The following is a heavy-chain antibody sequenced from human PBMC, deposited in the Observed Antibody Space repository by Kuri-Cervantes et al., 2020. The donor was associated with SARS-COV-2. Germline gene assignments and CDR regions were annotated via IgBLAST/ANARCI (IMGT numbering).Heavy chain of an antibody. V-gene: IGHV3-23*01. Sequence: GESLKISCAASGFTFTSYAMNWVRQAPGKGLEWVSGTINSGGNTDYADSVKGRFTNSRDNSRNVVYLQMNSLRIEDTAEYFCARYPWRAVISVWKRPFDYWGQGTLVTVSS. CDR3: ARYPWRAVISVWKRPFDY. CDR2: TINSGGNT. J-gene: IGHJ4*02. CDR1: GFTFTSYA. D-gene: IGHD6-19*01.